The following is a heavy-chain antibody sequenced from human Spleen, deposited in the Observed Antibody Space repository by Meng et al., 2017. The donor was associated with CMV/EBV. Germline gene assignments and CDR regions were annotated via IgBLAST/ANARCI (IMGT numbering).Heavy chain of an antibody. CDR2: IGSDGSNK. CDR3: SRASYWGFDP. J-gene: IGHJ5*02. V-gene: IGHV3-30*02. CDR1: GFNFGIFG. D-gene: IGHD2-21*01. Sequence: SCAASGFNFGIFGLHWVRQAPGRGLEWVAFIGSDGSNKYYADSLKGRFTISRDNSKNTMYLQMNSLRVEDTAVYYCSRASYWGFDPWGQGTLVTVSS.